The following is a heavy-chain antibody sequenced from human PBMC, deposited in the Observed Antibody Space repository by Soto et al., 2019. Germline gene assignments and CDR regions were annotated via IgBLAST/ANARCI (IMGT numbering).Heavy chain of an antibody. CDR2: IAPLYGTA. Sequence: QVHLVQSGAEVKKPGSSVKVSCRASGGTFSRSSIAWVRQAPGQGLEWMGGIAPLYGTANYAQRLQGRVTITAHESTGTAYMELSGLIAEDTAVYYCAREIRYYGSGIFDSWGQGTLVIVSA. CDR3: AREIRYYGSGIFDS. D-gene: IGHD3-10*01. J-gene: IGHJ4*02. CDR1: GGTFSRSS. V-gene: IGHV1-69*01.